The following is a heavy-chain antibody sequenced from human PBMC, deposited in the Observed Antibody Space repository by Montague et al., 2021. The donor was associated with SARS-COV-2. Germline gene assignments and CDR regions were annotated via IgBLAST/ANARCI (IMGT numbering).Heavy chain of an antibody. Sequence: TRSLTCTVSGGSISSGGYYWSWIRQHPGKGLEWIGYIYYSGSTYYNPSLKSRVTISVDTSKNQFSLKLSPVTAADTAVYYCARNPRPAAMWGWFDPWGQGTLVTVSS. CDR1: GGSISSGGYY. CDR3: ARNPRPAAMWGWFDP. J-gene: IGHJ5*02. CDR2: IYYSGST. D-gene: IGHD2-2*01. V-gene: IGHV4-31*03.